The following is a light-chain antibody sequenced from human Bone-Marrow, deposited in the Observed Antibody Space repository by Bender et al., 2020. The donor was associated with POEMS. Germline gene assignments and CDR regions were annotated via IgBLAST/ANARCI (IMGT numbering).Light chain of an antibody. J-gene: IGLJ2*01. CDR2: DDN. CDR1: SSDVGSYNL. V-gene: IGLV2-23*01. CDR3: CSYAGGSTFVV. Sequence: QSALTQPASVSGSPGQSITFSCTGTSSDVGSYNLVSWYQRHQGKAPQLIIYDDNKRPSGVSNRFSGSKSGNTASLTISGLQAEDEADYYCCSYAGGSTFVVFGGGTKLTVL.